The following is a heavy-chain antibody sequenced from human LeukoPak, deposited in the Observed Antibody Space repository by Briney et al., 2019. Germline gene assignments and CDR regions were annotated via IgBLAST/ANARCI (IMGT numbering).Heavy chain of an antibody. CDR3: ARLPVTNYYYYMDV. J-gene: IGHJ6*03. Sequence: SETLSLTCTVSGGSISSYYWSLIRQPPGKGLEWIGYIYYSGSTNYNPSLKSRVTISVDTSKNQFSLKLSSVTAADTAVYYCARLPVTNYYYYMDVWGKGTTVTVSS. CDR1: GGSISSYY. D-gene: IGHD4-17*01. V-gene: IGHV4-59*01. CDR2: IYYSGST.